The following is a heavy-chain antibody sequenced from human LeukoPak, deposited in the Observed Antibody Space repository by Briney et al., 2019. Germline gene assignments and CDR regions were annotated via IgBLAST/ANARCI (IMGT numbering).Heavy chain of an antibody. J-gene: IGHJ4*02. D-gene: IGHD3-3*01. CDR2: IYPGDSGT. CDR3: ARQGRYDFWSGYYDY. Sequence: GESLKISCKGSGYSFTSYWIGWVRQMPGKGLEWMGIIYPGDSGTRYSPSFQGQVTFSADKSISTAYLQWSSLKASDTAMYYCARQGRYDFWSGYYDYWGQGTLVTVSS. V-gene: IGHV5-51*01. CDR1: GYSFTSYW.